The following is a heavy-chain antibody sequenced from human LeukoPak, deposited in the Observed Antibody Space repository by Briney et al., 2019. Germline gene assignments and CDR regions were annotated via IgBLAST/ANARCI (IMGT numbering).Heavy chain of an antibody. Sequence: KTGGSLRLTCAASGFTFSDYYISWIRQAPGKGLEWISCISSSRSTIYYADSMKGRFTISRDNAKNSLYLQMNSLRAEDTAVYYCARGSYQLLSPYWFDPWGQGTLVTVSS. D-gene: IGHD2-2*01. CDR1: GFTFSDYY. CDR2: ISSSRSTI. J-gene: IGHJ5*02. CDR3: ARGSYQLLSPYWFDP. V-gene: IGHV3-11*04.